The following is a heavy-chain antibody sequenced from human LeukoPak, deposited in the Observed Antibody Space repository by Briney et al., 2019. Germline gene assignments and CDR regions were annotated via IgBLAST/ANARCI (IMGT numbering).Heavy chain of an antibody. V-gene: IGHV4-34*01. CDR3: ARSGWFDP. D-gene: IGHD1-26*01. CDR2: INHSGST. J-gene: IGHJ5*02. CDR1: GGSFSGYY. Sequence: PSETLSLTCAVYGGSFSGYYWSWIRHPPGKGLEWIGEINHSGSTNYNPSLKSRVTISVDTSKNQFSLKLSSVTAADTAVYYCARSGWFDPWGQGTLVTVSS.